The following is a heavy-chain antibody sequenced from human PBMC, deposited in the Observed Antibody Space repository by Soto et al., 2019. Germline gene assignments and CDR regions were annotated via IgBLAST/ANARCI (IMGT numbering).Heavy chain of an antibody. CDR1: GGSISSYD. CDR2: IYYSGST. D-gene: IGHD3-22*01. Sequence: PSETLSLTCSVSGGSISSYDWSWIRQPPGKGLEWIAYIYYSGSTSYNPSLKSRVSISLDTSKNQFSLKLSSVTAADTAVYYCARTYDGSGPNSGGYGFDIWGQGTMLTVSS. CDR3: ARTYDGSGPNSGGYGFDI. J-gene: IGHJ3*02. V-gene: IGHV4-59*01.